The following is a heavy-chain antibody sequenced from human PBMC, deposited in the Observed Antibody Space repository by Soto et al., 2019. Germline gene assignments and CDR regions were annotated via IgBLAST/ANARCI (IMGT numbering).Heavy chain of an antibody. CDR3: ARVGASNWYFDL. D-gene: IGHD1-26*01. J-gene: IGHJ2*01. Sequence: QLQLQESGPGLVKPSETLSLTCTVSGGSISSSSYYWGWIRQPPGKGLEWIGSIYYSGSTYYNPSLKSRVTISVDTSKNQFSLKLSSVTAADTAVYYCARVGASNWYFDLWGRGTLVTVSS. CDR1: GGSISSSSYY. CDR2: IYYSGST. V-gene: IGHV4-39*01.